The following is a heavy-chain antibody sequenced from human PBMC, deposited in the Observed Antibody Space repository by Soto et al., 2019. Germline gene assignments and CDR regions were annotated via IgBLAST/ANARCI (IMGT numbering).Heavy chain of an antibody. CDR2: INAGNGNT. D-gene: IGHD2-21*02. CDR1: GYTFTIYA. V-gene: IGHV1-3*05. CDR3: ARSIVVVTALDY. J-gene: IGHJ4*02. Sequence: QVQLVQSGAEEKKPGASVKVSCKASGYTFTIYAMHWGRQAPGQRLEWMGWINAGNGNTKYSQKFQVRVTITRDTSASTAYMELRSLRSEDTAVYYCARSIVVVTALDYWGQGTLVTVSS.